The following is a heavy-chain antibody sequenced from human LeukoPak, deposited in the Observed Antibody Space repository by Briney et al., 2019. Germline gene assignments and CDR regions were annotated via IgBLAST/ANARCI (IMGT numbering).Heavy chain of an antibody. CDR3: ARDSKSTADAFDI. D-gene: IGHD5/OR15-5a*01. CDR1: GGSITSSHW. J-gene: IGHJ3*02. Sequence: PSGTLSLTCAVSGGSITSSHWWSWVRQSPGKGLEWIGNTYHSDYINYNPSLKSRATISVDKAKNQLSLKVTSVTAADTAMYYCARDSKSTADAFDIWGQGTMVTVSS. V-gene: IGHV4-4*02. CDR2: TYHSDYI.